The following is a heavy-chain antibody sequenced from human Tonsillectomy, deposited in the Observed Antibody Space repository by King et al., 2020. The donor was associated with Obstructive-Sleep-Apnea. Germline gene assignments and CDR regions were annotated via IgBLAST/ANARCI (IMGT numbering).Heavy chain of an antibody. J-gene: IGHJ4*02. CDR1: GFTFSSYA. CDR2: ISYDGSNQ. V-gene: IGHV3-30*04. Sequence: VQLVESGGGVVQPGRSLRLSCAASGFTFSSYAMHLVRQAPGKGLEWVAGISYDGSNQYYAESVKGLFTIARDNSKNTLYLQMNSLRAEVTAVYYFSSSESGNPDYWGQGTLVTVSS. CDR3: SSSESGNPDY. D-gene: IGHD1-26*01.